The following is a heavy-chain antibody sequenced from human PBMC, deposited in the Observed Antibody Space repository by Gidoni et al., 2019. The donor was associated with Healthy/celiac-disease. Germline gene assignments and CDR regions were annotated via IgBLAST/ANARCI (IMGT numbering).Heavy chain of an antibody. CDR3: ARLPYGSGSYSFDY. J-gene: IGHJ4*02. Sequence: QLQLQESGPGLVKPSETLSLTCTVSGGSISSSSYYWGWIRQPPGKGLEWIGSIYYSGSTYYNPSLKSRVTISVDTSKNQFSLKLSSVTAADTAVYYCARLPYGSGSYSFDYWGQGTLVTVSS. V-gene: IGHV4-39*01. D-gene: IGHD3-10*01. CDR2: IYYSGST. CDR1: GGSISSSSYY.